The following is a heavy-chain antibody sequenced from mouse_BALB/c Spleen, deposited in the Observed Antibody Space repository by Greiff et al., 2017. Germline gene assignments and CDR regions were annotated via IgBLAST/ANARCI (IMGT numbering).Heavy chain of an antibody. CDR1: GFTFSSYG. J-gene: IGHJ2*01. Sequence: EVQLVESGGDLVKPGGSLKLSCAASGFTFSSYGMSWVRQTPDKRLEWVATISSGGSYTYYPDSVKGRFTISRDNAKNTLYLQMSSLKSEDTAMYYCARLDGYYLDDWGQGTTLTVSS. V-gene: IGHV5-6*01. CDR2: ISSGGSYT. D-gene: IGHD2-3*01. CDR3: ARLDGYYLDD.